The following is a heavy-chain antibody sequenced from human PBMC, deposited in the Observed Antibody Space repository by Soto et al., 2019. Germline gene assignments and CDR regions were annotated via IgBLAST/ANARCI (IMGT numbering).Heavy chain of an antibody. Sequence: QVQLVQSGTEVKQPGASVKVSCKASGYTFTTYGINWVRQAPGQGLEWMGWISAYNGNTNYAQNLQGRVTMTTDTATSTAYMELRSLRSDDTAVYYCARDETIATPAGGYWGQGTLVTVSS. CDR1: GYTFTTYG. CDR2: ISAYNGNT. V-gene: IGHV1-18*01. CDR3: ARDETIATPAGGY. D-gene: IGHD6-6*01. J-gene: IGHJ4*02.